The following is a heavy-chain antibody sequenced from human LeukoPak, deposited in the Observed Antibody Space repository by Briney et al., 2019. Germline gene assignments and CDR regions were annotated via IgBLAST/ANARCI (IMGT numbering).Heavy chain of an antibody. CDR3: ARRIRITMIVAGGPDDAFDI. Sequence: GESLKISCKGSGYSFTSYWIGWVRQMPVKGLEWMGIIYPGDSDTRYSPSFQGQVTISADKSISTAYLQWSSLKALDTAMYYCARRIRITMIVAGGPDDAFDIWGQGTMVTVSS. CDR1: GYSFTSYW. CDR2: IYPGDSDT. V-gene: IGHV5-51*01. J-gene: IGHJ3*02. D-gene: IGHD3-22*01.